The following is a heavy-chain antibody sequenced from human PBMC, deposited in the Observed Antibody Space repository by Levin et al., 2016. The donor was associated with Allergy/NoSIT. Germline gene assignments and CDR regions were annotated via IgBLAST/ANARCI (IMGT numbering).Heavy chain of an antibody. CDR3: TSVRDPQTYSNNY. J-gene: IGHJ4*02. Sequence: WIRQPPGKGLDGLALLESKGSGGTTDYAAPVKGRFTISRDDSQNTVYVQMNSLKTEDTAIYFCTSVRDPQTYSNNYWGQGALVTVSS. CDR2: LESKGSGGTT. V-gene: IGHV3-15*01. D-gene: IGHD2-15*01.